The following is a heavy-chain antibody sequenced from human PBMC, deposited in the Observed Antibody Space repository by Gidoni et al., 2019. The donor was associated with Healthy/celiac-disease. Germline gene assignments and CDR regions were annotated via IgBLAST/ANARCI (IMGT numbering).Heavy chain of an antibody. CDR2: INHSGST. V-gene: IGHV4-34*01. D-gene: IGHD6-13*01. Sequence: QVQLQQWGAGLLKPSETLSLTCAVYGGSFSGYYWSWIRQPPGKGLEWIGEINHSGSTNYNPSLKSRVTISVDTSKNQFSLKLSSVTAADTAVYYCARHSSPLGYSSSWYVTERKYYYYGMDVWGQGTTVTVSS. J-gene: IGHJ6*02. CDR3: ARHSSPLGYSSSWYVTERKYYYYGMDV. CDR1: GGSFSGYY.